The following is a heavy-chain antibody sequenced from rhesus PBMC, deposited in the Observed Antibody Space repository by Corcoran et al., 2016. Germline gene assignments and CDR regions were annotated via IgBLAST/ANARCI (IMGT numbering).Heavy chain of an antibody. D-gene: IGHD6-31*01. Sequence: QVQLQESGPGLVKPSETLSLPCDVSGYSLSSGYYWGWIRQPPGKGLEYIGYISGSGGRTYYNPPLKRGVTISKDTSKNQFSRRLSSVTAADTAVYYCARDSDSSGWYYFDYWGQGVLVTVSS. J-gene: IGHJ4*01. CDR3: ARDSDSSGWYYFDY. CDR1: GYSLSSGYY. V-gene: IGHV4-99*02. CDR2: ISGSGGRT.